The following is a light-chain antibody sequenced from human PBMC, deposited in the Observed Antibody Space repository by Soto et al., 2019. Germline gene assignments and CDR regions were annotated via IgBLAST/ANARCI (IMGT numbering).Light chain of an antibody. V-gene: IGKV3-20*01. Sequence: EIVLTQSPGTLSLSPGERATLSCRASQSVSSSYLAWYQQKPGQAPRLLIYDASSRATGIPDRFSGSGSGTDFTLTFSRLEPEDFAVYYCQQYGSSPSITFGQGTRLEIK. CDR2: DAS. CDR3: QQYGSSPSIT. CDR1: QSVSSSY. J-gene: IGKJ5*01.